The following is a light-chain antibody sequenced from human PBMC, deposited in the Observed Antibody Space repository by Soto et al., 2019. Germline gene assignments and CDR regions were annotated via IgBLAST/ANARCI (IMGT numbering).Light chain of an antibody. CDR2: GAS. Sequence: EVVLTQSPNTLSLSPGERATLSCWASQSLRSSYLAWYQRKPGQAPRLLMFGASRRATGIPDRFNGSGSGTDFILTISRLEPEDVAVYYCQQHGTSPYTFGQGTKLQIE. CDR1: QSLRSSY. CDR3: QQHGTSPYT. V-gene: IGKV3-20*01. J-gene: IGKJ2*01.